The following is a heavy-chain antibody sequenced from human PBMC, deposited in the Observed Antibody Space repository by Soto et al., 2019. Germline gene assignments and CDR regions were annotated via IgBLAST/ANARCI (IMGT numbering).Heavy chain of an antibody. Sequence: ASVKVSCKASGYTFTGYYMHWVRQAPGQGLEWMGWINPNSGGTNYAQKFQGRVTMTRDTSISTAYMELSRLRSDDTAVYYCARTSYCTNGVCYRPFDPWGQGTLVTVSS. CDR2: INPNSGGT. J-gene: IGHJ5*02. CDR3: ARTSYCTNGVCYRPFDP. V-gene: IGHV1-2*02. CDR1: GYTFTGYY. D-gene: IGHD2-8*01.